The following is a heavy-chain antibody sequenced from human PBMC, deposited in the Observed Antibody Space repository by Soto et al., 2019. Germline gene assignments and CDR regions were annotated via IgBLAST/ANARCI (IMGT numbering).Heavy chain of an antibody. V-gene: IGHV1-69*16. Sequence: EVKKPGSSVKVXCKASGXXXXXXXVSWVRQVXXXGLEWRGGTTAILGTRDYAQKFQGRMTITSDESTTTSYMELNSLTSDDTAVYYCAAGDSSDTGDHWGQGTLVTVSS. D-gene: IGHD5-18*01. CDR2: TTAILGTR. CDR3: AAGDSSDTGDH. CDR1: GXXXXXXX. J-gene: IGHJ4*02.